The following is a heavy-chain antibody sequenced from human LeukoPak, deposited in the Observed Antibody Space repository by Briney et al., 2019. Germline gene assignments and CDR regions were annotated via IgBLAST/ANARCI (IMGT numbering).Heavy chain of an antibody. Sequence: GESLRLSCAASGITFSSYGMSWVRQAPGKGLEWVSSISSTGGTTYYADSVKGRFTISRDNSKNTLYLQMNSLRAEDTAVYYCARDAAYYDSSGYLDYWGQGTLVTVSS. CDR2: ISSTGGTT. CDR3: ARDAAYYDSSGYLDY. CDR1: GITFSSYG. V-gene: IGHV3-23*01. D-gene: IGHD3-22*01. J-gene: IGHJ4*02.